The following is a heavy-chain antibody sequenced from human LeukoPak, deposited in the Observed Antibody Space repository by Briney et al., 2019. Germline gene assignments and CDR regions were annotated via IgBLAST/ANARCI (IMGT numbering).Heavy chain of an antibody. CDR1: GGTFSSYA. J-gene: IGHJ4*02. CDR2: IIPIFGTA. CDR3: AGMVAPGFDY. Sequence: GASVKVSCTASGGTFSSYAISWVRQAPGQGLEWMGGIIPIFGTANCAQKFQGRVTITADESTSTAYMELSSLRSEDTAVYYCAGMVAPGFDYWGQGTLVTVSS. D-gene: IGHD1-26*01. V-gene: IGHV1-69*01.